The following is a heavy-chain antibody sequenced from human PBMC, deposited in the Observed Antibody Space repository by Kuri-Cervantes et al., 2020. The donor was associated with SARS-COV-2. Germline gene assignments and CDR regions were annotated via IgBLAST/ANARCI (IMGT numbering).Heavy chain of an antibody. V-gene: IGHV4-30-4*01. J-gene: IGHJ5*02. CDR1: GGSISSGDYY. CDR3: ARAPSFDP. Sequence: SETLSLSCTVSGGSISSGDYYWSWIRQLPGKGLEWNGYIYYSGSTYYNPSLKSRVTISVDTSKNQFSLKLSSVTAADTAVYYCARAPSFDPWGQGTLVTVSS. CDR2: IYYSGST.